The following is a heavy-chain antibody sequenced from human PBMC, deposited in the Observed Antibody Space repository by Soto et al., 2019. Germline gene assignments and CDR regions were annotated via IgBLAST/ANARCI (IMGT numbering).Heavy chain of an antibody. V-gene: IGHV1-58*01. CDR1: GFTFTSSA. CDR3: AAAPEGGPFDI. J-gene: IGHJ3*02. CDR2: IVVGSGNT. Sequence: PVKVSCKASGFTFTSSAVQWVRQARGQRLEWIGWIVVGSGNTNYAQKFQERVTITRDMSTSTAYMELSSLRSEDTAVYYCAAAPEGGPFDICGQGTMVTVSS. D-gene: IGHD6-25*01.